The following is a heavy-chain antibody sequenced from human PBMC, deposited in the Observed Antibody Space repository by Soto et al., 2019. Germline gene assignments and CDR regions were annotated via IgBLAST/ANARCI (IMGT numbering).Heavy chain of an antibody. D-gene: IGHD1-20*01. J-gene: IGHJ5*02. Sequence: QLQLQESGPGLVKPSETLSLTCTVSGGSISSSSYYWGWIRQPPGKGLEWIGSIYYSGSTYYNPSLKSRVTISVDTSKNQFSLKLSSVTAADTAVYYCARLSSNWNDGGSWFDPWGQGTLVTVSS. CDR2: IYYSGST. CDR1: GGSISSSSYY. V-gene: IGHV4-39*01. CDR3: ARLSSNWNDGGSWFDP.